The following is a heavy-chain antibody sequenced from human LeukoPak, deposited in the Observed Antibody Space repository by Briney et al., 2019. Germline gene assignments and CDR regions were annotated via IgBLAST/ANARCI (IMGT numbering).Heavy chain of an antibody. CDR3: AISVDY. J-gene: IGHJ4*02. CDR1: GYTFTSYD. Sequence: ASVKVSCKASGYTFTSYDINWVRQAPGQGLEWMGGIIPIFGTANYAQKFQGRVTITADESTSTAYMELSSLRSEDTAVYYCAISVDYWGQGTLVTVSS. CDR2: IIPIFGTA. V-gene: IGHV1-69*13.